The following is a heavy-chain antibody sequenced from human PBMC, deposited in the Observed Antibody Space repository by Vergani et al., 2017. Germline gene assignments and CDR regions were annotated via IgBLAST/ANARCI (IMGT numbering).Heavy chain of an antibody. CDR2: IKSKTDGGTT. J-gene: IGHJ6*02. D-gene: IGHD3-3*01. CDR3: TTERESFWSGYYSRLYYGMDV. Sequence: EVQLVESGGGLVQPGGSLRLSCAASGFTFSSYEMNWVRQAPGKGLEWVGRIKSKTDGGTTDYAAHVKGRFTISRDDSKNTLYLQMNSLKTEDTAVYYCTTERESFWSGYYSRLYYGMDVWGQGTTVTVSS. V-gene: IGHV3-15*01. CDR1: GFTFSSYE.